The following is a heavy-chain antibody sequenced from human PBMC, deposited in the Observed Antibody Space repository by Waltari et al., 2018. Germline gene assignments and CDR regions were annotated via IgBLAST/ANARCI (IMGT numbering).Heavy chain of an antibody. CDR3: AKDVGETYYDFWSGPSAYFDY. V-gene: IGHV3-74*01. D-gene: IGHD3-3*01. CDR1: GFPFGAYR. J-gene: IGHJ4*02. Sequence: EVQLVESGGGLVQPGGSLSIPCAASGFPFGAYRLHWVRQAPGQGLVRVSLINAEGRATLYADSVKGRFTISRDNSKNTLYLQMNSLRAEDTAVYYCAKDVGETYYDFWSGPSAYFDYWGQGTLVTVSS. CDR2: INAEGRAT.